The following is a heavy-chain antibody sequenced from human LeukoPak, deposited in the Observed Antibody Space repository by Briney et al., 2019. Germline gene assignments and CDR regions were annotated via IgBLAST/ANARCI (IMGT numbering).Heavy chain of an antibody. J-gene: IGHJ6*04. CDR2: INSGNGDT. Sequence: ASVKVSFKGSGYIFTNYAMHWVGQAPGQRPEGMGWINSGNGDTKYSQTFRDRVTITRHTSASTAYMELSSLRSEDTAVYYCARGDCSNCYNTDVWGKGPTVTVSS. CDR3: ARGDCSNCYNTDV. D-gene: IGHD2-2*01. CDR1: GYIFTNYA. V-gene: IGHV1-3*01.